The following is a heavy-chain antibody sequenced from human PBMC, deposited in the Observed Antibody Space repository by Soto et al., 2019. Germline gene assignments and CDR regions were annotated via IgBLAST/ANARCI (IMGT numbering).Heavy chain of an antibody. CDR3: AKDRKYTGNWFDP. D-gene: IGHD1-1*01. CDR1: GFTFSSDA. V-gene: IGHV3-23*01. J-gene: IGHJ5*02. CDR2: ISGSGDST. Sequence: PGGSLRLSCAASGFTFSSDAMTWVRQAPGKGLEWVSSISGSGDSTYYADSVKGRFTISRDNSKNTLYLQMNSLRAEDTAVYYCAKDRKYTGNWFDPWGQGNLVTVSS.